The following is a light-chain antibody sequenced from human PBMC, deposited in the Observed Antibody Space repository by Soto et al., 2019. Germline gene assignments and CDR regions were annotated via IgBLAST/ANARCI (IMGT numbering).Light chain of an antibody. J-gene: IGKJ5*01. CDR2: GAS. CDR3: QQRSNWPPIT. CDR1: QSINSD. V-gene: IGKV3-15*01. Sequence: EIVMTQSSATLSVAPVERVILSCRASQSINSDLAWYQPTPGQAPRFLIYGASTRATGIPARFSGSGSGTQFTLTISSLQSEDSALYYCQQRSNWPPITCGQGTRLEIK.